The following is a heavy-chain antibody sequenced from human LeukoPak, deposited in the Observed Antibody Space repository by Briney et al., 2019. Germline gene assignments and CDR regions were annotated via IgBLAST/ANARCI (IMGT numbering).Heavy chain of an antibody. CDR2: IIPIFGTA. CDR3: ARVVVPYNWFDP. Sequence: ASVKVSCKASGGTFSSYAISWVRQAPGQGLEWMGGIIPIFGTANYAQKFQGRVTITTDESTSTAYMELSSLRSEDTAVYYCARVVVPYNWFDPWGQGTLVTVSS. CDR1: GGTFSSYA. D-gene: IGHD2-15*01. J-gene: IGHJ5*02. V-gene: IGHV1-69*05.